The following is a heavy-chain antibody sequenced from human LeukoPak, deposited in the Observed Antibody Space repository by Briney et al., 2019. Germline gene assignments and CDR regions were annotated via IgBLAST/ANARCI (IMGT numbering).Heavy chain of an antibody. Sequence: GASVKVSCKASGYTFTGYYMHWVRQAPGQGLEWMGRINPNSGGTNYAQKFQGRVTMTRDTPISTAYMELSSLRSEDTAVYYCARDASRVVVVIDYFDYWGQGTLVTVSS. D-gene: IGHD3-22*01. CDR3: ARDASRVVVVIDYFDY. CDR2: INPNSGGT. V-gene: IGHV1-2*06. CDR1: GYTFTGYY. J-gene: IGHJ4*02.